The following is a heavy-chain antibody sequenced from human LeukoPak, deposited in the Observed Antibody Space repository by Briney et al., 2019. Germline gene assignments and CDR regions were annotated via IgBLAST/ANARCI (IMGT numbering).Heavy chain of an antibody. V-gene: IGHV3-23*01. CDR3: ARDQAGSGHYADY. J-gene: IGHJ4*02. CDR2: ISGGGGTP. CDR1: GFTFSSYA. Sequence: PGGSLRLSCAASGFTFSSYAMSWVRQAPGKGLEWVSTISGGGGTPYYADSVKGRFTISRDYSKNTLYLHMNSLRAEDTAVYYCARDQAGSGHYADYWGQGTLVTVSS. D-gene: IGHD3-10*01.